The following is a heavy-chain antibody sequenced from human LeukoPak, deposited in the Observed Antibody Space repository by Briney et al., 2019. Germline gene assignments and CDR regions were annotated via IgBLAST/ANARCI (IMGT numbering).Heavy chain of an antibody. Sequence: ASVKVSCKASGYTFTGYYMHWVRQAPGQGLEWMGWINPNSGGTNYAQKFQGRVTMTRDTSISTAYMELSRLRSDDTAVYYCARGKSIVLMVYTHNWFDPWGQGTLVTVSS. V-gene: IGHV1-2*02. J-gene: IGHJ5*02. D-gene: IGHD2-8*01. CDR3: ARGKSIVLMVYTHNWFDP. CDR1: GYTFTGYY. CDR2: INPNSGGT.